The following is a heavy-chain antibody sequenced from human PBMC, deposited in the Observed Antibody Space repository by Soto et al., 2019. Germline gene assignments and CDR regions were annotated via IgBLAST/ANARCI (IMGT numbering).Heavy chain of an antibody. Sequence: ASVKVSCKASGYTFTGYYVHWVREAPGQGLEWMGWINPETGGTSYAQKFQGRVTLSRDTSINTAYPELRSLRSDDTAVYYCARVRRRCSSTSCLYYYYYYGMDVWGQGTTVTVSS. CDR3: ARVRRRCSSTSCLYYYYYYGMDV. J-gene: IGHJ6*02. D-gene: IGHD2-2*01. CDR1: GYTFTGYY. CDR2: INPETGGT. V-gene: IGHV1-2*02.